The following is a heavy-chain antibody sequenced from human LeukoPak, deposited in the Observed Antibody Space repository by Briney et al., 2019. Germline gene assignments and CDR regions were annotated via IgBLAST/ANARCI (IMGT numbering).Heavy chain of an antibody. CDR3: ARDGRGLGFYYYYMDV. CDR2: IYTSGST. CDR1: GGSISSGSYY. J-gene: IGHJ6*03. Sequence: PSQTLSLTCTVSGGSISSGSYYWSWIRRPAGKGLEWIGRIYTSGSTNYNPSLKSRVTISVDTSKNQFSLKVTSVTAADTAVYYCARDGRGLGFYYYYMDVWGKGTTVTISS. V-gene: IGHV4-61*02.